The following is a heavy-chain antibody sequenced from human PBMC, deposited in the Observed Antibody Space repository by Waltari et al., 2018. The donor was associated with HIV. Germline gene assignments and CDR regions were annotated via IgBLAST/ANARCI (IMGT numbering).Heavy chain of an antibody. J-gene: IGHJ4*01. V-gene: IGHV1-3*01. Sequence: QVLLVQSGPEVKKPGASVTISCQASGYNCTSYTVHWVRQAPGRGLAWLGGINSGTGNRSSSPGFQDRLTLTRALSASTSYCLLIGLTSHDPALFFCARSGIVRGRNYELLVFWGQGP. D-gene: IGHD3-16*01. CDR1: GYNCTSYT. CDR2: INSGTGNR. CDR3: ARSGIVRGRNYELLVF.